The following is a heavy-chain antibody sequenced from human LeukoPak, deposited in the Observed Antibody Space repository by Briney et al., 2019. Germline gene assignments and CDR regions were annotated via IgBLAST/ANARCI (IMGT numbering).Heavy chain of an antibody. D-gene: IGHD3-22*01. CDR1: GFTFSSYG. Sequence: GGSLTLSCAASGFTFSSYGMHWVRQAPGKGLEWVAFICYDGSNKYYPDSVKGRFTISRDNSKNTLYLQMNSLRAEDTAVYYCEKALPKYYYDCSGYYDTLGDAFDIWGQGTMVTVSS. CDR2: ICYDGSNK. J-gene: IGHJ3*02. V-gene: IGHV3-30*02. CDR3: EKALPKYYYDCSGYYDTLGDAFDI.